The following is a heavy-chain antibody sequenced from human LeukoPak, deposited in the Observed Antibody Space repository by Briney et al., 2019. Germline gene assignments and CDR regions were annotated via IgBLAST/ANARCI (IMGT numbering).Heavy chain of an antibody. CDR1: GGSISSSSYY. J-gene: IGHJ5*02. V-gene: IGHV4-39*07. CDR2: IYHSGSA. D-gene: IGHD6-13*01. CDR3: ARDGEVLSSSWFWFDP. Sequence: SETLSLTCTVSGGSISSSSYYWGWIRQPPGKGLEWIGNIYHSGSAYYNPSLKSRVTISVDTSKNQFSLKLSSVTAADTAVYYCARDGEVLSSSWFWFDPWGQGTLVTVSS.